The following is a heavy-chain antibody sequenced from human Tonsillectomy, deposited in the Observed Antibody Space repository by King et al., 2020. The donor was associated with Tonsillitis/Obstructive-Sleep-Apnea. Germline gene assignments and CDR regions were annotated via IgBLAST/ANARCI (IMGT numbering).Heavy chain of an antibody. V-gene: IGHV3-23*04. CDR1: GFTFRSYA. D-gene: IGHD6-19*01. CDR3: AKAPIVTLEQWLELFDY. CDR2: ISGSGGST. J-gene: IGHJ4*02. Sequence: VQLVESGGGLVQPGGSLRISCAASGFTFRSYAMSWVRRAPGRGLEWGSGISGSGGSTYYADSVKGRFTISRDNSKNTLYMQMNSLRAEDTAVYYCAKAPIVTLEQWLELFDYWGQGTLVTVSS.